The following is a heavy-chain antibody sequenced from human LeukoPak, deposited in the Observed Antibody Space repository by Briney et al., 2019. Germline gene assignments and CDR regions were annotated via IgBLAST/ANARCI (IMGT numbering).Heavy chain of an antibody. V-gene: IGHV3-23*01. Sequence: PGGSLRLSCAASGFTFSSYAMSWVRQAPGKGLEWVSGISGSGGSTYYADSVKGRFTISRDNSKNTVYLQMNSLRAEDTAVYYCAKDLSSAVAGYWGQGTLVTASS. J-gene: IGHJ4*02. CDR1: GFTFSSYA. CDR2: ISGSGGST. D-gene: IGHD6-19*01. CDR3: AKDLSSAVAGY.